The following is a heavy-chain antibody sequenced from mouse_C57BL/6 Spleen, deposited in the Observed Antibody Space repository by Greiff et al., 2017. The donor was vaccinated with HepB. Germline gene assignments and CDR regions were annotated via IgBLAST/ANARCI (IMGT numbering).Heavy chain of an antibody. J-gene: IGHJ3*01. Sequence: QVQLQQSGAELVRPGASVTLSCKASGYTFTDYEMHWVKQTPVHGLEWIGAIDPETGGTAYNQKFKGKAILTADKSSSTAYMELRSLTSEDSAVYYCTRNGVHSSGYVAWFAYWGQGTLVTVSA. CDR1: GYTFTDYE. CDR3: TRNGVHSSGYVAWFAY. CDR2: IDPETGGT. D-gene: IGHD3-2*02. V-gene: IGHV1-15*01.